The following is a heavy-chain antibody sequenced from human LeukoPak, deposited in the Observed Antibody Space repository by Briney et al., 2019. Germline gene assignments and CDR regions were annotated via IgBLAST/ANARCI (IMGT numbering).Heavy chain of an antibody. CDR3: TTDIVGAPSGDY. D-gene: IGHD1-26*01. CDR1: GFTFSNAW. Sequence: GGSLRLSCAASGFTFSNAWMSWVRQAPGKGLEWVGRIKSKTDGGTTDYAAPVKGRFTISRDDSKNTLYLQMNSLKTEDTAVYYCTTDIVGAPSGDYWGQGTLVTVSS. J-gene: IGHJ4*02. CDR2: IKSKTDGGTT. V-gene: IGHV3-15*01.